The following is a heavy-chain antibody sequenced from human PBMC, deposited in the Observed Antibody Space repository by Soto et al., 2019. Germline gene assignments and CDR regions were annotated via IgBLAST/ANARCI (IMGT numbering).Heavy chain of an antibody. CDR3: ARRGFYGSGTIAPYFDF. Sequence: GESLKISCKGLGYSFTTYWIGWVRQMPGKGLEWMGIIYPGDSDTRYSPSLQGQVTFSVDKSISTAYLQWSSLKASDTAMYYCARRGFYGSGTIAPYFDFWGQGTLVTVSS. CDR2: IYPGDSDT. CDR1: GYSFTTYW. D-gene: IGHD3-10*01. V-gene: IGHV5-51*01. J-gene: IGHJ4*02.